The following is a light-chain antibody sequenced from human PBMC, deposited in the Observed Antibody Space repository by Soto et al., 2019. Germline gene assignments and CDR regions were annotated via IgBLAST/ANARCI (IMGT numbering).Light chain of an antibody. V-gene: IGLV2-14*01. CDR2: DVS. CDR1: SSDVGGYNY. Sequence: QSALTQPASVSGSPGQSITISCTGTSSDVGGYNYVSWYQQHPGKAPKLMMYDVSNRPSGVSNRFSGSKSGNTASLTISGLQAEDEADYYCSSYTSSSTYVFGTVTKLTVL. CDR3: SSYTSSSTYV. J-gene: IGLJ1*01.